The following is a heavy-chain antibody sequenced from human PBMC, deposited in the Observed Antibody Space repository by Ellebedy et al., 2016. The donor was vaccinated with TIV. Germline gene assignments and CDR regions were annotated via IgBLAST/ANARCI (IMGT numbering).Heavy chain of an antibody. D-gene: IGHD3-22*01. CDR3: ARDPHHHSGRSAYYRAFDC. CDR2: INQDGSEI. V-gene: IGHV3-7*04. CDR1: GFTFGTYW. Sequence: GGSLRLXXAASGFTFGTYWMNWVRQAPGKGLEWVAIINQDGSEIKYVESVKGRFTISRDNAKDSLYLQMDSLGVEDTAVYYCARDPHHHSGRSAYYRAFDCWGQGTLVTVSS. J-gene: IGHJ4*02.